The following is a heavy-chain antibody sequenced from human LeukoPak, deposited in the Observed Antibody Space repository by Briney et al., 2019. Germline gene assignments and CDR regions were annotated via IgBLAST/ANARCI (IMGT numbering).Heavy chain of an antibody. V-gene: IGHV4-34*01. Sequence: PSETLSLTCAVYGGSFSGYYWSWIRQPPGKGLEWIGEINHSGSTNYNPSLKSRVTISVDTSKNQFSLKLSSVTAADTAVYYCAKVLRCEVIRRECIVGALDYWGQGTLVTVSS. CDR3: AKVLRCEVIRRECIVGALDY. J-gene: IGHJ4*02. CDR1: GGSFSGYY. D-gene: IGHD1-26*01. CDR2: INHSGST.